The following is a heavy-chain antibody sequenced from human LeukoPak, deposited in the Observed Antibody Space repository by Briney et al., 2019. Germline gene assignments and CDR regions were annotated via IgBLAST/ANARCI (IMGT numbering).Heavy chain of an antibody. Sequence: GASVKVSCKASGYTFTGYYMHWVRQAPGQGLEWMGWINPNSGGTNYAQKFQGRVTMTRDTSISTAYMELSRLRSDDTAVYYCARSGWDIVATNPTAWGQTTLVSVSS. V-gene: IGHV1-2*02. CDR2: INPNSGGT. D-gene: IGHD5-12*01. J-gene: IGHJ5*02. CDR3: ARSGWDIVATNPTA. CDR1: GYTFTGYY.